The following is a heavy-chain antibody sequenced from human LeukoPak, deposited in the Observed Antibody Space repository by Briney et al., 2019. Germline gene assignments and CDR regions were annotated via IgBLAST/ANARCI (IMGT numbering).Heavy chain of an antibody. Sequence: SETLSLTCTVSGGSISSYYWSWIRQPPGKGLEWIGYIYYSGSTNYNPSLKSRVTISVDTSKNQFSLKLSSVTAADTAVYYCARGGYCSSTSCSPRGAFDIWGQGTMVTVSS. CDR2: IYYSGST. CDR1: GGSISSYY. J-gene: IGHJ3*02. V-gene: IGHV4-59*01. D-gene: IGHD2-2*01. CDR3: ARGGYCSSTSCSPRGAFDI.